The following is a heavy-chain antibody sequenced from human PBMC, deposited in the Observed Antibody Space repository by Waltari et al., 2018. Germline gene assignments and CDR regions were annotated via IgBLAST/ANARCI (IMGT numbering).Heavy chain of an antibody. Sequence: QVQLVQSGAEVKKPGASVKVSCKVSGYTLTKLTIHWVGQAPEKGLEWMGSFDPEDGETIYAQKFQGRVTMTEDTSTDTAYMEVSSLRSEDTAVYYCATEAQWLFSFSTGAFDIWGQGTMVTVSS. D-gene: IGHD6-19*01. CDR2: FDPEDGET. J-gene: IGHJ3*02. CDR3: ATEAQWLFSFSTGAFDI. V-gene: IGHV1-24*01. CDR1: GYTLTKLT.